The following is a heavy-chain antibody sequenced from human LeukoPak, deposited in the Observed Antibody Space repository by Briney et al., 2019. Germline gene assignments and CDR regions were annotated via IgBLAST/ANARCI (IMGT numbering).Heavy chain of an antibody. CDR2: IKSASDGGTT. V-gene: IGHV3-15*01. J-gene: IGHJ4*02. Sequence: NPGGSLRLSCTASGFTFTNAWMTWVRQAPGKGLVWVGRIKSASDGGTTDYAAPVKGRFTISRDDSKNTLYLQMDSLNSEDSAVYYCTTEYYYDSSGSLFYFDYWGQGSLVTVSS. CDR1: GFTFTNAW. D-gene: IGHD3-22*01. CDR3: TTEYYYDSSGSLFYFDY.